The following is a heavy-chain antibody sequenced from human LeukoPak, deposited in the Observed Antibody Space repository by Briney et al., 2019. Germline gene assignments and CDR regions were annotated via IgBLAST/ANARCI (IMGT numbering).Heavy chain of an antibody. CDR3: VRGESRGYYRH. CDR2: INWSGGST. V-gene: IGHV3-20*04. CDR1: GYTFDDYG. D-gene: IGHD3-22*01. J-gene: IGHJ4*01. Sequence: GGSLRLSCAASGYTFDDYGMSWVRQAPGKGLEWVSGINWSGGSTLYADSVKGRFTISRDNARNSLYVQMNSLRVEDTALYYCVRGESRGYYRHWGQGTLVTVSS.